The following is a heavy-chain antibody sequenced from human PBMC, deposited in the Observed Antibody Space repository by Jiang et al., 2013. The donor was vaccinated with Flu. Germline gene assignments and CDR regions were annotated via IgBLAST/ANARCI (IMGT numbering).Heavy chain of an antibody. V-gene: IGHV1-46*01. D-gene: IGHD6-19*01. CDR3: ARDLRDPSSGYLPDY. J-gene: IGHJ4*02. Sequence: KFQGRVTMTRDTSTSTVYMELSSLRSEDTAVYYCARDLRDPSSGYLPDYWGQGTLVTVSS.